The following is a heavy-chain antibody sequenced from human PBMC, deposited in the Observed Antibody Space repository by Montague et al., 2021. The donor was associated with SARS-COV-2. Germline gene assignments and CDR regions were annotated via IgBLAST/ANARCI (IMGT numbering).Heavy chain of an antibody. CDR2: IYYSGST. CDR1: GGAISSSSYY. CDR3: ARDTRITMLVVVNRYGMDV. Sequence: SETLSLTCTASGGAISSSSYYRGWIRQPPGKGLEWIGSIYYSGSTYYNPSLKSRVTISVDPSKNQFSLKLSSVTAADTAVYYCARDTRITMLVVVNRYGMDVWGQGTTVTVSS. J-gene: IGHJ6*02. V-gene: IGHV4-39*07. D-gene: IGHD3-22*01.